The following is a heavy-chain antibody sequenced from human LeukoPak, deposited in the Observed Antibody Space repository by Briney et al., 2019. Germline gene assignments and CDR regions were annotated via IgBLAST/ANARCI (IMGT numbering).Heavy chain of an antibody. J-gene: IGHJ4*02. D-gene: IGHD3-10*01. V-gene: IGHV1-2*02. Sequence: ASVTVSCKASGYPITGYHIHWVRQAPGQELEWMESINPNRGGTNSAQGFQGRVTLTRDTSTSTAYMELSRLRSDDTAVYYCARDPTTSWFFKFDHWGQGTLVTVSS. CDR2: INPNRGGT. CDR3: ARDPTTSWFFKFDH. CDR1: GYPITGYH.